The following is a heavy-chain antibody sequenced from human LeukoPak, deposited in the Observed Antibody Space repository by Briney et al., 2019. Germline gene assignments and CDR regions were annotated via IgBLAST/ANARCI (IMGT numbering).Heavy chain of an antibody. D-gene: IGHD4-11*01. J-gene: IGHJ5*02. CDR1: GGSFSGYY. CDR3: ARDTMTTITTKMNWFDP. CDR2: INHSGST. V-gene: IGHV4-34*01. Sequence: PSETLSLTCAVYGGSFSGYYWSWIRQPPGKGLEWIGEINHSGSTNYNPSLKSRVTISVDTSKNHFSLRLSSVTAADTAVYYCARDTMTTITTKMNWFDPWGQGTLVTVSS.